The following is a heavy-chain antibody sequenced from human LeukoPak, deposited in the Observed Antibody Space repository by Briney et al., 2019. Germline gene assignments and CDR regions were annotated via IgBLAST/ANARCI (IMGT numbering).Heavy chain of an antibody. CDR3: ASEKRGPEDYYYGMDV. CDR2: INHSGST. CDR1: GGSFSGYY. D-gene: IGHD3-10*01. V-gene: IGHV4-34*01. J-gene: IGHJ6*02. Sequence: SETLSLTCAVYGGSFSGYYWSWIRQPPGKGLEWIGEINHSGSTNYNPSLKSRVTISVDTSKNQFSLKLSSVTAADTAVYYCASEKRGPEDYYYGMDVWGQGTTVTVSS.